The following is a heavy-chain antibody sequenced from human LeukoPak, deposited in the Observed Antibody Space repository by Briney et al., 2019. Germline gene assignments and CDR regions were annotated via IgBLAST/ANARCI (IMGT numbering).Heavy chain of an antibody. Sequence: SQTLSLTCTVSGGSISSGGYYWSWIRQHPGEGLEWIGYIYYSGSTYYNPSLKSRVTISVDTSKNQFSLKLSSVTAADTAVYYCAREALRGYYFDYWGQGTLVTVSS. V-gene: IGHV4-31*03. CDR1: GGSISSGGYY. CDR3: AREALRGYYFDY. CDR2: IYYSGST. J-gene: IGHJ4*02.